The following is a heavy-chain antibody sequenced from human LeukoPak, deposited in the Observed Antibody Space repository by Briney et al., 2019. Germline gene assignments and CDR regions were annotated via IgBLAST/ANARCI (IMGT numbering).Heavy chain of an antibody. J-gene: IGHJ4*02. CDR3: AKCSTMISSKYYFDY. CDR2: ISGSGGST. Sequence: GGSLRLSCAASGFTFSSYAMSWVRQAPGKGLEWVSAISGSGGSTYYADSVKGRFTISRDNSKNTLYLQMNSLRAEDTAVYYCAKCSTMISSKYYFDYWGRGTLVTVSS. D-gene: IGHD3-22*01. V-gene: IGHV3-23*01. CDR1: GFTFSSYA.